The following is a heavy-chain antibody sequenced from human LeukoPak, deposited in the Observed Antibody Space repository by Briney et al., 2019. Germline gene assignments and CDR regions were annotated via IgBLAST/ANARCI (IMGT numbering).Heavy chain of an antibody. CDR3: AKGAVITMVRGVISAHFDY. Sequence: GGSLRLSYAASGFTFSNYAMSWVRQAPGKGLEWVSTISGSGSSTYYADSVKGRFTISRDNSKNTLYLQMNSLRAEETAVYYCAKGAVITMVRGVISAHFDYWGQGTLVTVSS. CDR2: ISGSGSST. V-gene: IGHV3-23*01. CDR1: GFTFSNYA. D-gene: IGHD3-10*01. J-gene: IGHJ4*02.